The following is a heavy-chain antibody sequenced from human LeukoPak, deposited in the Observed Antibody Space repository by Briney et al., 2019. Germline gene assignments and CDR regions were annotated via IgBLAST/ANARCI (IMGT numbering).Heavy chain of an antibody. V-gene: IGHV3-23*01. D-gene: IGHD6-13*01. CDR1: GFTFSGSA. CDR2: ISYSGANS. J-gene: IGHJ4*02. CDR3: AILYSTNY. Sequence: GGSLRLSCAASGFTFSGSAMSWVRQAPGEGLEWVSLISYSGANSYYTDSVRGRFTISRDNSKDTLFLQMNSLRAEDTAIYYCAILYSTNYWGQGTLVTVSS.